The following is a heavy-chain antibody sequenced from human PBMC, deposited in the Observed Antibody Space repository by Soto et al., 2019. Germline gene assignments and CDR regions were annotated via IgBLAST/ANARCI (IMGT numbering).Heavy chain of an antibody. V-gene: IGHV3-21*01. D-gene: IGHD2-15*01. Sequence: EVQLVESGGGLVKPGGSLRLSCAASGFTFSSYSMNWVRQAPGKGLEWVSSISSSSSYIYYADSVKGRFTISRDNAKNSLYLQMNSLRAEDTAVYYCARDRDIVVVVAAHDAFDSWGQGTMVTVSS. CDR3: ARDRDIVVVVAAHDAFDS. CDR2: ISSSSSYI. CDR1: GFTFSSYS. J-gene: IGHJ3*02.